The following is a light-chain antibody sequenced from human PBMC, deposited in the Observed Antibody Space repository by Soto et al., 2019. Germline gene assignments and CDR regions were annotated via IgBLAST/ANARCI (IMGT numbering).Light chain of an antibody. CDR2: AVS. Sequence: QSALTQPASVSGSPGQSITISCSGTSSDIGSYNHVTWYQQFPGKSPKLMIYAVSDRPSGVSDRFSGSKSGITASLTISGLQTEDEADYYCAAWDDSLNGYVFGTGTKVTVL. J-gene: IGLJ1*01. V-gene: IGLV2-14*03. CDR3: AAWDDSLNGYV. CDR1: SSDIGSYNH.